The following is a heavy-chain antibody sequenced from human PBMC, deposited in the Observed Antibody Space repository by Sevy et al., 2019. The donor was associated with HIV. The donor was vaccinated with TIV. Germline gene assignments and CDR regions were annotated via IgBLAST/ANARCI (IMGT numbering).Heavy chain of an antibody. J-gene: IGHJ6*02. Sequence: GGSLRLSCAASGFTFSSYAMSWVRQAPGKGLEWVSAIDGKGRSTHYADSVKGRFTSSRDNSKNTLYLQMNSLRAEDTAVYYCAKTVNSGGGVVPAANYYYYGMDVWGQGTTVTVSS. CDR1: GFTFSSYA. V-gene: IGHV3-23*01. CDR3: AKTVNSGGGVVPAANYYYYGMDV. CDR2: IDGKGRST. D-gene: IGHD2-2*01.